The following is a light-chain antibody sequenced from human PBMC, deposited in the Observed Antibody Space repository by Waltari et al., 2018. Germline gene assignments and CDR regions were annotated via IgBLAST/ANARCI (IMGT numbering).Light chain of an antibody. V-gene: IGLV1-40*01. J-gene: IGLJ1*01. CDR2: GNS. Sequence: QSVLTQPPSVSGAPGQRVTISCTGNNSNIAAGYDVHWYQQLPGTAPKLLIYGNSKRPPGVPDRFSGSKSGTSASLAITGLQADDEADYYCQSFDRSLTGGYVFGPGTRVTVL. CDR1: NSNIAAGYD. CDR3: QSFDRSLTGGYV.